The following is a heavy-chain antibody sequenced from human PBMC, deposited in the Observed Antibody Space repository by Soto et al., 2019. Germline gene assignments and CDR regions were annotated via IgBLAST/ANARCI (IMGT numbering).Heavy chain of an antibody. J-gene: IGHJ3*02. V-gene: IGHV3-21*01. Sequence: EMQLVESGGGLVKPGGSLRLSCAASGFTFSAYSLNWVRQTPGKGLEWVSSISSTSSFIYYADSVKGRFTISRDNAKHSLYLPMNRLRAADTAVYYCARAWTDSSGYYKFRAFEIWGQGTMVTVSS. CDR3: ARAWTDSSGYYKFRAFEI. CDR1: GFTFSAYS. CDR2: ISSTSSFI. D-gene: IGHD3-3*01.